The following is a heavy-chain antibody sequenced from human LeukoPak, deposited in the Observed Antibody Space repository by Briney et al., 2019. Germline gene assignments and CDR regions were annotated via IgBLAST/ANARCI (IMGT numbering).Heavy chain of an antibody. CDR2: VNADGGNT. D-gene: IGHD1-26*01. Sequence: GGSLRLSCAASGFTFDNYRMSWVRQAPGKGLEWVSTVNADGGNTYYADSVKGRFTISRDNSKSTLTLQMNSLRVEDTALYYCTKRVKYGGTWDHFADWGQGTLVTVSS. CDR3: TKRVKYGGTWDHFAD. CDR1: GFTFDNYR. J-gene: IGHJ4*02. V-gene: IGHV3-23*01.